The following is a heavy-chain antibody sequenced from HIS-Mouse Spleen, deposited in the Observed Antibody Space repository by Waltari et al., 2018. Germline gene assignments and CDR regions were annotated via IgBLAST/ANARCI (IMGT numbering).Heavy chain of an antibody. V-gene: IGHV3-15*01. D-gene: IGHD3-9*01. J-gene: IGHJ4*02. Sequence: EVQLVESGGGLVKPGGSLRLSCAASGFTFSNAWMSGVRQAPGKVLEGVGLIKSKTDVGTTDYAAPVKGRFTISRDDSKNTLYLQMNSLKTEDTAVYYCIATTGYWGQGTLVTVSS. CDR2: IKSKTDVGTT. CDR1: GFTFSNAW. CDR3: IATTGY.